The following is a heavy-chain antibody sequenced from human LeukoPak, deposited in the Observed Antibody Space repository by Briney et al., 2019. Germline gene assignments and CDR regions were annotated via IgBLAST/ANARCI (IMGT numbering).Heavy chain of an antibody. J-gene: IGHJ4*02. V-gene: IGHV4-59*01. CDR1: GGSISGYY. Sequence: SETLPLTCTVSGGSISGYYWSWIRQPPGKGLEWIGFIHYSGSTNYNPSLKSRVTISVDTSKNQFSLKLSFLTAADTAVYYCARYGSGSYHFDYWGQGTLVTVSS. CDR3: ARYGSGSYHFDY. D-gene: IGHD3-10*01. CDR2: IHYSGST.